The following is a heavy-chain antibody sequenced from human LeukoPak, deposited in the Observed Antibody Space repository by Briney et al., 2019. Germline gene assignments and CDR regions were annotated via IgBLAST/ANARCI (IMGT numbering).Heavy chain of an antibody. CDR1: GVSYSPGH. CDR2: ICDNGNT. V-gene: IGHV4-4*08. CDR3: ARGPTLKYFHH. J-gene: IGHJ1*01. Sequence: RSSETLSLTCTFSGVSYSPGHWSWIRQPPGKGLEWIGVICDNGNTDYNPSLESRVTISVDTSKNQFSLELSSMTAADTAVYYCARGPTLKYFHHWGQGTPVSVSS.